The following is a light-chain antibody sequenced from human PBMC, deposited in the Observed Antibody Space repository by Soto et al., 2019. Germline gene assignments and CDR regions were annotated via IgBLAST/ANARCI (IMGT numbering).Light chain of an antibody. J-gene: IGKJ1*01. Sequence: DIQMTQSPSSLSASVGDRVTITCRASQSISIYLNWYQQKPGKAPKVLIYAASTLQSGVPSRFSGSGSGTDFTLTISSLQPEDFATYYCLQDYGYPRTFGQGTKVDIK. CDR2: AAS. CDR3: LQDYGYPRT. CDR1: QSISIY. V-gene: IGKV1-39*01.